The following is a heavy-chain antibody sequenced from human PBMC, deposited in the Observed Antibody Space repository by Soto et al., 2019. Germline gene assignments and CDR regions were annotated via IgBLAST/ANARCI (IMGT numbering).Heavy chain of an antibody. Sequence: VQLVQSGAEVKKPGASVQVSCKTSGYSFSTYSMHWVRQAPGQGLEWMGKINPNGGSTSLAQKFKDAVTLTRDTSTNTVYMELSSLTSEDTAVYYCARDGVQLWPRYYFDYWGQGTLVTVSS. CDR3: ARDGVQLWPRYYFDY. D-gene: IGHD1-1*01. V-gene: IGHV1-46*01. CDR1: GYSFSTYS. J-gene: IGHJ4*02. CDR2: INPNGGST.